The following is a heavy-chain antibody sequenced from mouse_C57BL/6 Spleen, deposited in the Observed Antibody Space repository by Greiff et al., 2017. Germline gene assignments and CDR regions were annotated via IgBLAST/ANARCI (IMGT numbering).Heavy chain of an antibody. Sequence: VQLQQSGPELVKPGASVKISCKASGYTFTDYYINWVKQRPGQGLEWIGWIFPGSGSTYYNEKFKGKGTLTVDKSSSTAYMLLSSLTSEDSAVYFCARSEDDDEGAWFAYWGQGTLVTVSA. D-gene: IGHD2-4*01. CDR2: IFPGSGST. V-gene: IGHV1-75*01. CDR1: GYTFTDYY. J-gene: IGHJ3*01. CDR3: ARSEDDDEGAWFAY.